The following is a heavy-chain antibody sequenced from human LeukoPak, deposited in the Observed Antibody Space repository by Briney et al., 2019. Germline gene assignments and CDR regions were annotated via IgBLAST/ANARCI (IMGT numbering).Heavy chain of an antibody. V-gene: IGHV3-7*01. CDR2: IKQDGSEK. J-gene: IGHJ5*02. CDR1: GGSISSSSYY. CDR3: ASGYCSGGSCYPNWFDP. Sequence: ETLSLTCTVSGGSISSSSYYWGWIRQPPGKGLEWVANIKQDGSEKYYVDSVKGRFTISRDNAKNSLYLQMSSLRADDTAVYYCASGYCSGGSCYPNWFDPWGQGTLVTVSS. D-gene: IGHD2-15*01.